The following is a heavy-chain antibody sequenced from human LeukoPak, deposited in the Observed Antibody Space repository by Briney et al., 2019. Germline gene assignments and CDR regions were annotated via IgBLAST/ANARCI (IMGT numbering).Heavy chain of an antibody. CDR1: GGSISSSSDY. J-gene: IGHJ3*02. D-gene: IGHD2-15*01. Sequence: SETLSLTCTVSGGSISSSSDYWGWIRQPPGKGLEWIGSIYYSGSTYYNPSLKSRVTISVDTSNNQFSLKLSSVTAADTAVYYCASLPVGYAFDIWGQGTMVTVSS. CDR2: IYYSGST. V-gene: IGHV4-39*01. CDR3: ASLPVGYAFDI.